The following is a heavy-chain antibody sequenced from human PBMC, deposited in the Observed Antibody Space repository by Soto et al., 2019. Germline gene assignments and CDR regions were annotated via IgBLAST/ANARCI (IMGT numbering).Heavy chain of an antibody. CDR3: ARDTGYGYYYYYYGMDV. V-gene: IGHV1-69*13. J-gene: IGHJ6*02. Sequence: SVNVSCKASGGTFSSYAISWVRQAPGQGLEWMGGIIPIFGTANYAQKFQGRVTITADESTSTAYMELSSLRSEDTAVYYCARDTGYGYYYYYYGMDVWGQGTTVTVSS. D-gene: IGHD3-9*01. CDR2: IIPIFGTA. CDR1: GGTFSSYA.